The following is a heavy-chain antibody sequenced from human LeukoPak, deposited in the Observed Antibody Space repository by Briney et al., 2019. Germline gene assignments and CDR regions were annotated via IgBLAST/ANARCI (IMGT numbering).Heavy chain of an antibody. D-gene: IGHD3-9*01. CDR1: GGTFSSYA. J-gene: IGHJ6*03. V-gene: IGHV1-69*05. Sequence: VASVKVSCKASGGTFSSYAISWVRQAPGQGLEWMGRIIPIFGTANYAQKFQGRVTITTDEPTSTAYMELRSLRSEDTAVYYCARGPQYYDILTDQAQKDAVDYYYYYMDVWGKGTTVTVSS. CDR3: ARGPQYYDILTDQAQKDAVDYYYYYMDV. CDR2: IIPIFGTA.